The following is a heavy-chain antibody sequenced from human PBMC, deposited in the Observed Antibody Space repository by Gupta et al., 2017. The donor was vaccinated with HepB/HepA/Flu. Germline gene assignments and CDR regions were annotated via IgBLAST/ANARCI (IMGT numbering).Heavy chain of an antibody. CDR2: ISANGVTT. CDR1: GLPFSSYD. J-gene: IGHJ6*02. V-gene: IGHV3-23*01. CDR3: AVGVTTAGTGGGYYFFGFDV. Sequence: EVQLLESGGTLVQPGGSLRLSCAASGLPFSSYDISWGRQGPGKGVEWVSAISANGVTTYYADSVKGRFTVSRDNSDYTLYLQMNSLRAEDTAMYYCAVGVTTAGTGGGYYFFGFDVWGQGTTVTVSS. D-gene: IGHD4-4*01.